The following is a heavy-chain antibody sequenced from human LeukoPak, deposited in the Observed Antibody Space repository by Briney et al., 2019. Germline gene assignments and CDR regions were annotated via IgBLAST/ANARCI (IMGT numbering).Heavy chain of an antibody. D-gene: IGHD3-9*01. CDR3: ARDQRYFDWSPDEFDY. CDR1: GGTFSSYA. V-gene: IGHV1-69*04. J-gene: IGHJ4*02. CDR2: IIPILGIA. Sequence: VASVKVSCKASGGTFSSYAISWVRQAPGQGLEWMGRIIPILGIANYAQKFQGRVTITADESTSTAYMELSSLRSEDTAVYYCARDQRYFDWSPDEFDYWGQGTLVTVSS.